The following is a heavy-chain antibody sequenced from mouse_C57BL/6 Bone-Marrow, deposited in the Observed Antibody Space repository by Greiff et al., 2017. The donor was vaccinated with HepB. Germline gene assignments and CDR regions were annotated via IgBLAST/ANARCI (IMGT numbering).Heavy chain of an antibody. V-gene: IGHV1-5*01. D-gene: IGHD2-2*01. CDR3: TRRLIYYVYVWFAY. CDR2: IYPGNSDT. Sequence: EVQLQQSGTVLARPGASVKMSCKTSGYTFTSYWMHWVKQRPGQGLEWIGAIYPGNSDTSYNQKFKGKAKLTAVTSASTAYMELSSLTNEESAVYYCTRRLIYYVYVWFAYWGQGTLVTVSA. J-gene: IGHJ3*01. CDR1: GYTFTSYW.